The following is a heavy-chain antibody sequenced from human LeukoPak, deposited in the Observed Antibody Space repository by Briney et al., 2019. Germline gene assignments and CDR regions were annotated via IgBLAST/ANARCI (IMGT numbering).Heavy chain of an antibody. CDR3: ASALAAAGTDAKMFDY. V-gene: IGHV4-38-2*02. Sequence: SETLSLTCTVSGGSISSGYYWGWIRQPPGKGLEWIGSGSTYYNPSLKSRVTISVDTSKNQFSLKLSSVTAADTAVYYCASALAAAGTDAKMFDYWGQGTLVTVSS. J-gene: IGHJ4*02. CDR2: SGST. D-gene: IGHD6-13*01. CDR1: GGSISSGYY.